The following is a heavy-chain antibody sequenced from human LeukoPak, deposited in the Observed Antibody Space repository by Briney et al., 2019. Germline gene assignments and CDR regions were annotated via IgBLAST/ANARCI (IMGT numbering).Heavy chain of an antibody. D-gene: IGHD2-15*01. J-gene: IGHJ4*02. Sequence: SETLSLTCSVSGGSISGYYWSWIRQPPGKGLEWIGHIYSSGGTNYNPSLKSRVTISLDTSKNQFSLRLSSVTAADTAVYYCARDFCSGGSCYSYFHYWGQGTLVTVSS. CDR2: IYSSGGT. CDR1: GGSISGYY. V-gene: IGHV4-59*01. CDR3: ARDFCSGGSCYSYFHY.